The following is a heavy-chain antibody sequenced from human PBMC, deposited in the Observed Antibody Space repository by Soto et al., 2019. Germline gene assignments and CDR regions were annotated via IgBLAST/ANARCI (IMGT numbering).Heavy chain of an antibody. J-gene: IGHJ4*02. CDR2: IVPIYRTA. Sequence: QVQLVQSGAEVKKPGSSVKVSCKASGGTFSSYRINWVRQAPGQGLEWVGGIVPIYRTADYAQKFRGRVTITADESARTSYIELRSLKSQDTAVYYCVRDSGAKLSSSWGQGTLVTVSS. CDR3: VRDSGAKLSSS. CDR1: GGTFSSYR. V-gene: IGHV1-69*01. D-gene: IGHD6-13*01.